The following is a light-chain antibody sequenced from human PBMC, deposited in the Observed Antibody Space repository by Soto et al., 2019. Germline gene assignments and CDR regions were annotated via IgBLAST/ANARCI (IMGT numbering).Light chain of an antibody. CDR3: QQYGSSPPT. Sequence: EIVLTQSPGTLSLSPGERATLSCRASQSVSSNYLAWYRRKPGQAPRLLIYGASNRATDIPGRFSGSGSGTDFNLTITRLEPEDFAVYYCQQYGSSPPTFGPGTRVAIK. V-gene: IGKV3-20*01. CDR1: QSVSSNY. CDR2: GAS. J-gene: IGKJ1*01.